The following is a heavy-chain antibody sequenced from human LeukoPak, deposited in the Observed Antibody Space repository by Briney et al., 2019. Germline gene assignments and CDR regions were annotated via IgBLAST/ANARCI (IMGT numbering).Heavy chain of an antibody. V-gene: IGHV4-34*01. Sequence: SETLSLTRAVYGGSFSGYYWSWIRQPPGKGLEWIGEINHSGSTNYNPSLKSRVTISVDTSKNQFSLKLSSVTAADTAVYYCARWSIMITFGGVIVPVSFDYWGQGTLVTVSS. CDR3: ARWSIMITFGGVIVPVSFDY. D-gene: IGHD3-16*02. J-gene: IGHJ4*02. CDR2: INHSGST. CDR1: GGSFSGYY.